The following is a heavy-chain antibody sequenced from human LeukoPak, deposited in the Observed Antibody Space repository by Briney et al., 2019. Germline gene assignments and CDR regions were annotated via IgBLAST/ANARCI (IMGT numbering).Heavy chain of an antibody. CDR2: ISYDGSNK. CDR1: GFAFSSYG. J-gene: IGHJ4*02. V-gene: IGHV3-30*18. Sequence: GRSLRLSCAASGFAFSSYGMHWVRQAPGKGLEWVAVISYDGSNKYYADSVKGRFTISRDSSKNTLYLQMNSLRAEDTAVYYCAKSHHRGFGELFSNFDYWGQGTLVTVSS. CDR3: AKSHHRGFGELFSNFDY. D-gene: IGHD3-10*01.